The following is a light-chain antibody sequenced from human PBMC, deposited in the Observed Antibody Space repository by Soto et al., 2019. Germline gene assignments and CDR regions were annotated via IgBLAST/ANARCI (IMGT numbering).Light chain of an antibody. CDR2: SND. V-gene: IGLV1-44*01. J-gene: IGLJ3*02. CDR1: SSNIGSNT. CDR3: AAWDDSLNGWV. Sequence: QSALTQAPSASGTPGQRVTISCSGSSSNIGSNTVSLYQQVPGTAPKLLIYSNDQRPSGVPDRFSGSKSGTSASLAIGGLQSEDDADYYCAAWDDSLNGWVFGGGTKVTVL.